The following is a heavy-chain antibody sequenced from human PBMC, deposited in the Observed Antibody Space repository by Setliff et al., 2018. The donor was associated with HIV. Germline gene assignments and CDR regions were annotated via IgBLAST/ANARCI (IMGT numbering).Heavy chain of an antibody. CDR1: GFSISSRYY. J-gene: IGHJ4*02. CDR2: IYHTGSS. V-gene: IGHV4-38-2*02. D-gene: IGHD3-22*01. Sequence: SETLSLTCDVSGFSISSRYYWGWIRQSPGKGLEWIGNIYHTGSSYYNPSLNDRATISLDTSKNQFSLKLHSVTAADTAVYYCARDVLDLVISVYGFWGQGIPVTVSS. CDR3: ARDVLDLVISVYGF.